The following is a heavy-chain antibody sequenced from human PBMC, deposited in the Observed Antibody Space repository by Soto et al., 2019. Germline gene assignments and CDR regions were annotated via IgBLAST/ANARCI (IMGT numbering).Heavy chain of an antibody. J-gene: IGHJ2*01. V-gene: IGHV4-30-2*01. D-gene: IGHD5-12*01. CDR3: ACLAGYNRYFDL. CDR2: IFYTGKT. CDR1: GGSLSTGGCS. Sequence: QVQLQESGSGLVKPSQTLSLTCAVSGGSLSTGGCSWSWVRLPPGRALEWIGYIFYTGKTYYSASLKSPVTMSVDRAQNQFSLRVESVTAADPAIYFCACLAGYNRYFDLWGRGTLVTVSS.